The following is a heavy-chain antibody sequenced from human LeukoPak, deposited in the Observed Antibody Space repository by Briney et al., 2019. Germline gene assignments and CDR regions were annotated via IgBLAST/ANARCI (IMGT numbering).Heavy chain of an antibody. V-gene: IGHV5-51*01. J-gene: IGHJ4*02. D-gene: IGHD6-19*01. CDR2: IYPGDSDT. Sequence: GESLKISCKTSGYSFGTYWIGWVRQMPGKGLEWMGIIYPGDSDTRYSPSFQGQVTISADKSISTAFLQWSSLKASDTAMYYCARHLSPGSGRYLVFDYWGPGTLVTVSS. CDR3: ARHLSPGSGRYLVFDY. CDR1: GYSFGTYW.